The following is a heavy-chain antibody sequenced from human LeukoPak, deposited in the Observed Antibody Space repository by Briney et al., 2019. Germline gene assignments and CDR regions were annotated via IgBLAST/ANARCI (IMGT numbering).Heavy chain of an antibody. CDR3: ARVAVGASAFDY. J-gene: IGHJ4*02. CDR2: INHSGST. D-gene: IGHD1-26*01. CDR1: GGSFSGYY. V-gene: IGHV4-34*01. Sequence: PSETLSLTCAVYGGSFSGYYWSWIRQPPGKGLEWIGKINHSGSTNYNPSLKSRVTISVDTSKNQFSLKLSSVTAADTAVYYCARVAVGASAFDYWGQGTLVTVSS.